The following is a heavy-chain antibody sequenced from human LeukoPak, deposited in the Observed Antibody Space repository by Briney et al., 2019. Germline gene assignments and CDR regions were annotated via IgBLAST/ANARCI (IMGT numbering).Heavy chain of an antibody. J-gene: IGHJ5*02. Sequence: GASVKVSCKASGGTFSSYAISWVRQAPGQGLEWMGGIIPIFGTANYAQKFQGRVTITADESTSTAYMELSSLRSEDTAVYYCARDPPVVPAAVSYSWFDPWGQGTLVTVSS. CDR3: ARDPPVVPAAVSYSWFDP. CDR1: GGTFSSYA. CDR2: IIPIFGTA. V-gene: IGHV1-69*13. D-gene: IGHD2-2*01.